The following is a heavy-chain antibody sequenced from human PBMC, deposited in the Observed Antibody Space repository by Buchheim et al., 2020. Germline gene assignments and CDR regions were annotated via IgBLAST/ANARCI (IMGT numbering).Heavy chain of an antibody. D-gene: IGHD5-18*01. CDR1: GFTFSSYW. CDR2: IKQDGSEK. J-gene: IGHJ4*02. CDR3: ARAGRGYSYGLINYFDY. V-gene: IGHV3-7*01. Sequence: EVQLVESGGGLVQPGGSLRLSCAASGFTFSSYWMSWVRQAPGKGLEWVANIKQDGSEKYYVDSVKGRFTISRDNAKNSLYLQMNSLRAEDTAVYYCARAGRGYSYGLINYFDYWGQGTL.